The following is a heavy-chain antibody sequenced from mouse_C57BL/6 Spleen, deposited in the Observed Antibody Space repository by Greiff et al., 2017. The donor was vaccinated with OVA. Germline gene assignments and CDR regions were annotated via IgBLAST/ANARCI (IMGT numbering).Heavy chain of an antibody. Sequence: LQESGAELVRPGSSVKLSCKASYFAFMASAMHWVKQRPGHGLEWIGSFTMYSDATEYSENFKGKATLTANTSSSTAYMELSSITSGDSAVYYYARSRVVGRFAYWGQGTLVTVSA. D-gene: IGHD1-1*01. V-gene: IGHV1-49*01. CDR2: FTMYSDAT. CDR3: ARSRVVGRFAY. J-gene: IGHJ3*01. CDR1: YFAFMASA.